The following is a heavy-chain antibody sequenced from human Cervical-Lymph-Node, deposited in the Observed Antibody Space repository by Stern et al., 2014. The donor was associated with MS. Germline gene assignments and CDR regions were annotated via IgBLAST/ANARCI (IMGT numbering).Heavy chain of an antibody. Sequence: QVQLVQSGAEVKKPGASLKVSCKASGFTFRNIGFNWVRQAPGQGLEWMGWISACNGNLDFAQKFQGRLTMTTDTSTSTVYMELRNLRSDDTAVYYCARDRGIVANTTGDYWGQGTLVTVSS. CDR1: GFTFRNIG. D-gene: IGHD1-26*01. V-gene: IGHV1-18*01. CDR2: ISACNGNL. CDR3: ARDRGIVANTTGDY. J-gene: IGHJ4*02.